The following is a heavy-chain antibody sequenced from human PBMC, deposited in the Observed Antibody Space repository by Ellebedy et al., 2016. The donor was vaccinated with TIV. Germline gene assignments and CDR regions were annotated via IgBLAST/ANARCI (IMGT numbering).Heavy chain of an antibody. V-gene: IGHV4-4*02. CDR1: GGSIISDNW. CDR3: ASNGKLGTTLRYDS. CDR2: VFHSGST. Sequence: MPSETLSLTCAVSGGSIISDNWWRWVRQPPGKGLEWIGEVFHSGSTNFNPSLKSRVTISVDKSKDQFSLRLTSVTAADTDLYYCASNGKLGTTLRYDSWGQGTLVTVSS. J-gene: IGHJ4*02. D-gene: IGHD1-26*01.